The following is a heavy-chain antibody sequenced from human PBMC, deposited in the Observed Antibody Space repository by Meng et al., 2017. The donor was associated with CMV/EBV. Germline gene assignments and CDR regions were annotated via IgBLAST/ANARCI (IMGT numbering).Heavy chain of an antibody. J-gene: IGHJ4*02. Sequence: VQVVEAGGGVVQPGGSLRLSSTASGLTVSNNYMRWFRQAPGKGLEWVSLIYSEGTTDYAGSVKGRFTISRDNSKNTLYLQMNSLRAEDTAVYYCARDGNYHGVWGQGTLVTVSS. CDR3: ARDGNYHGV. CDR2: IYSEGTT. V-gene: IGHV3-53*01. CDR1: GLTVSNNY. D-gene: IGHD1-7*01.